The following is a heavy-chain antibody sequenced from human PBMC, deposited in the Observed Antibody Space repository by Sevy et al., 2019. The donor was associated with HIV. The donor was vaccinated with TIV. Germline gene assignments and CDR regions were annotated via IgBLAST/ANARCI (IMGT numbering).Heavy chain of an antibody. CDR2: IYYNXXT. V-gene: IGHV4-59*08. Sequence: SETLSLTXTVXGGSXXXXXWNWIRQPPGKGLEXIANIYYNXXTNYNPSLKNRVTLSLDTSKNQFSLRLSSVTAADTAMYYXXXXXXXXXXXXWGXXTLVTVSS. J-gene: IGHJ1*01. CDR1: GGSXXXXX. CDR3: XXXXXXXXXXX.